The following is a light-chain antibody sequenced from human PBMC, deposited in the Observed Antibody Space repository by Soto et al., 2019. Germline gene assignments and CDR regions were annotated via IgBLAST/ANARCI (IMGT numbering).Light chain of an antibody. CDR3: QQYYSTPRT. J-gene: IGKJ1*01. CDR1: QIVLYSSNNKNY. V-gene: IGKV4-1*01. CDR2: WAS. Sequence: DIVMTQSPDSLSVSLGERATINFKSSQIVLYSSNNKNYLAWYQQKPGQPPKLLIYWASTRESGVPDRFSGSGSGTDFTLTISSLQAEDVAVYYCQQYYSTPRTFGQGTKVDIK.